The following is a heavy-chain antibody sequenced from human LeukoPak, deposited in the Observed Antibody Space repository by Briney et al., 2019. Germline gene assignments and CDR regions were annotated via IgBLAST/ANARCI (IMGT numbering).Heavy chain of an antibody. D-gene: IGHD7-27*01. J-gene: IGHJ4*02. CDR1: GFTFSGYP. V-gene: IGHV3-23*01. Sequence: GGSLRLSCAASGFTFSGYPMSWVRQAPRKGLEWVSSISGSGDSTYYADSVKGRFSISRGNSKNTLYLQMNSLSAEDTAVYYCAKRGANWGPFHYWGQGTLVTVSS. CDR3: AKRGANWGPFHY. CDR2: ISGSGDST.